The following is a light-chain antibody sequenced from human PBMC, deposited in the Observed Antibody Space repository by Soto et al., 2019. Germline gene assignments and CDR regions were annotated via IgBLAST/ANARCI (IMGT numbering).Light chain of an antibody. V-gene: IGLV2-14*01. CDR3: SSYTSSSTVV. J-gene: IGLJ2*01. CDR2: DVS. Sequence: QSALTQPASVSGSPGQSITISCTGTSSDVGGYNYVSWYQQHPGKAPKLMIYDVSNRPSGVSNRFSGSKSGNTACLTISGLQAEDEADYYCSSYTSSSTVVFAGGTKLTVL. CDR1: SSDVGGYNY.